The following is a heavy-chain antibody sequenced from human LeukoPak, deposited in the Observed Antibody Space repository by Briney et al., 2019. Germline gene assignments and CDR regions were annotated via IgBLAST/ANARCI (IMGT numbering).Heavy chain of an antibody. V-gene: IGHV3-30*04. Sequence: GGSLRLSCAASGFTFSSYAMHWVRQAPGKGLEWVAVISYDGSNKYYADSVKGRFTISRDNSKNTLYLQMNSLRAEDTAVYYCAGERYSYGYDYWGQGTLVTVSS. CDR2: ISYDGSNK. CDR3: AGERYSYGYDY. D-gene: IGHD5-18*01. CDR1: GFTFSSYA. J-gene: IGHJ4*02.